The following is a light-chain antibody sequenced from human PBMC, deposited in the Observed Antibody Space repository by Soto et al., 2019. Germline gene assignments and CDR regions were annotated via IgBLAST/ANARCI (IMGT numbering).Light chain of an antibody. J-gene: IGKJ2*01. CDR3: QQYHNWPPKYT. CDR1: QSVSNN. CDR2: GAS. V-gene: IGKV3-15*01. Sequence: EIVLTQSPGTLSLSPGERATLSCRASQSVSNNYLAWYQQKPGQAPRLLIYGASTRATGIPARFSGSGSGTEFTLTISSLQSEDFAVYYCQQYHNWPPKYTFGQGTKVDI.